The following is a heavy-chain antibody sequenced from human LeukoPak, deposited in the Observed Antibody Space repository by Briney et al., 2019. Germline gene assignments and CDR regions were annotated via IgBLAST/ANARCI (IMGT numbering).Heavy chain of an antibody. CDR2: ISGSGGST. D-gene: IGHD3-22*01. CDR1: GFTFSSYA. Sequence: GGSLRLSCAASGFTFSSYAMSWVRQAPGKGLEGVSAISGSGGSTYYADSVKGRFTISRDNSKNTLYLQMNSLRAEDTAVYYCAKDLEYYDSSGPDAFDIWGQGTMVTVSS. J-gene: IGHJ3*02. V-gene: IGHV3-23*01. CDR3: AKDLEYYDSSGPDAFDI.